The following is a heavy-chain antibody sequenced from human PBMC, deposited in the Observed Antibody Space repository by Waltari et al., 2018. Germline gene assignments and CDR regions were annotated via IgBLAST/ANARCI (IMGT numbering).Heavy chain of an antibody. CDR3: GKDQGDGYKLLDY. CDR2: ISYDGSKK. D-gene: IGHD2-21*01. Sequence: QVQLVESGGGVVQPGRSRRLSCVASGFTFRTDAIPWVRQAPGKGLQWVAVISYDGSKKDYADSVKGRFTISRDNSKKTLYLQMDSLRPEDTAVYYCGKDQGDGYKLLDYWGQGTLVTVSS. J-gene: IGHJ4*02. V-gene: IGHV3-30*18. CDR1: GFTFRTDA.